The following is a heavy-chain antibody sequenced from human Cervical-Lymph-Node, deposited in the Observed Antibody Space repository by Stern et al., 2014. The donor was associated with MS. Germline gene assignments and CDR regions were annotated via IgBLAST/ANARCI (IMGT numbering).Heavy chain of an antibody. Sequence: VQLVESGAEVKKPGASVKVSCKASGYTVTSYYMHWVRQAPGQGLEGMGIIHPSGGSTSYAQKFQGRVTMTRDTSTSTVYMELSSLRSEDTAVYYCARDLSVTTWVYYYYGMDVWGQGTTVTVSS. J-gene: IGHJ6*02. V-gene: IGHV1-46*01. CDR1: GYTVTSYY. CDR3: ARDLSVTTWVYYYYGMDV. D-gene: IGHD4-11*01. CDR2: IHPSGGST.